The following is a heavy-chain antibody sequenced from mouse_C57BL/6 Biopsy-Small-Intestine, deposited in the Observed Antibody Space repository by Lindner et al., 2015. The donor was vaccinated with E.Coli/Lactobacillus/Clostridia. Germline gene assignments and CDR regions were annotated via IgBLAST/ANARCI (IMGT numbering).Heavy chain of an antibody. CDR2: INPYYDST. J-gene: IGHJ1*01. D-gene: IGHD1-1*01. V-gene: IGHV1-39*01. CDR1: GYSFTGCN. CDR3: SRDCDTNYWYFDV. Sequence: VQLQESGAELVKPGASVKISCKASGYSFTGCNMNWVKQSHGKSLEWIGNINPYYDSTSYNQIFMGKATLTVDKSSSTVYMQLNSLTSEDSAVYYCSRDCDTNYWYFDVWGAGTTVTVSS.